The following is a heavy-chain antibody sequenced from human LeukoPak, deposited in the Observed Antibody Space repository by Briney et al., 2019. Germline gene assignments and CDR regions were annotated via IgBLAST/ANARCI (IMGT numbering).Heavy chain of an antibody. J-gene: IGHJ4*02. Sequence: GGSLRLPCAASGFTFSSYAMTWVRQAPGKGLEWVSVIMGSGSGTYYADFVRGRFTISRDNSKNTLYLQMNSLRVEDTAVYYCAKELSGSGWRKFDYWGQGTLVTVSS. CDR2: IMGSGSGT. CDR1: GFTFSSYA. D-gene: IGHD6-19*01. V-gene: IGHV3-23*01. CDR3: AKELSGSGWRKFDY.